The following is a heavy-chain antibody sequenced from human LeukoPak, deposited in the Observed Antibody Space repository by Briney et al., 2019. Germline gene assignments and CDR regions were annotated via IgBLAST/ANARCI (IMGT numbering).Heavy chain of an antibody. CDR3: ALLILGGIMTDS. J-gene: IGHJ4*02. V-gene: IGHV1-8*01. D-gene: IGHD3-16*01. CDR2: MNPNSGNT. CDR1: GCTFTSYV. Sequence: ASVKVSCKASGCTFTSYVINWVRQATGQGLEWMGWMNPNSGNTGYAQKFQGRVTMTRNRSISTAYMELSSLRSEDTAVYYCALLILGGIMTDSWGQGTLVTVSS.